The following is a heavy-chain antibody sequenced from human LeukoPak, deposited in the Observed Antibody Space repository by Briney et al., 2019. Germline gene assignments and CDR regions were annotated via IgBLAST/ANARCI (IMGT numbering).Heavy chain of an antibody. CDR1: GYTFTSYG. CDR2: ISAYNGNT. D-gene: IGHD3-9*01. Sequence: GASVKVSCKASGYTFTSYGISWVRQAPGQGLEWMGWISAYNGNTNYAQKLQGRVTMTTDTSTSTAYMELRSLRSDDTAVYYCARDSDDILTGSADYWGQGTLVTVSS. V-gene: IGHV1-18*01. CDR3: ARDSDDILTGSADY. J-gene: IGHJ4*02.